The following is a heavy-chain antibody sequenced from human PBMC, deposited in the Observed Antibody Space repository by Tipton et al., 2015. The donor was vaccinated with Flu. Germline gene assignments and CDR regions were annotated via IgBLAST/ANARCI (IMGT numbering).Heavy chain of an antibody. V-gene: IGHV3-48*03. CDR2: ISDSVSTI. CDR1: AFTFGSHE. J-gene: IGHJ5*02. CDR3: ATCTGGSCDCAGFAFDP. Sequence: SLRLSCVASAFTFGSHEFNWVRQAPGKGLEWVAYISDSVSTIYYADSVKGRFTISRDNSKNSVYLQMDSLTVEDTAVYFCATCTGGSCDCAGFAFDPRGRGTVVTVSS. D-gene: IGHD2-15*01.